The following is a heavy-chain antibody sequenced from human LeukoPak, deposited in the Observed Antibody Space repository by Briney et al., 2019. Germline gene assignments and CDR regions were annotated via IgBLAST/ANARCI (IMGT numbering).Heavy chain of an antibody. J-gene: IGHJ4*02. CDR1: GYTFTSYG. V-gene: IGHV1-18*01. D-gene: IGHD6-13*01. CDR3: ARMRPALLEADGTGFDY. CDR2: ISAYNGNT. Sequence: ASVKVSCKCSGYTFTSYGMSWVRQAPGQGLEWMGWISAYNGNTNYSQKLYGRVTITTDTSTSTASMELTSVRSDATAVYYCARMRPALLEADGTGFDYWGQGTLVTVSS.